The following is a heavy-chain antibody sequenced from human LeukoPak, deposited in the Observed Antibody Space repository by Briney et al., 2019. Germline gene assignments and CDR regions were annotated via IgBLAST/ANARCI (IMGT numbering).Heavy chain of an antibody. J-gene: IGHJ4*02. D-gene: IGHD3-22*01. Sequence: SSETLSLTCTVSGGSISSYYWSWIRQPAGKGLEWIGRIYTSGSTNYNPSLKSRVTMSVDTSKNQFSLKLSSVIAADTAVYYCARDRYYYDSSGYYWLFDYWGQGTLVTVSS. CDR2: IYTSGST. CDR1: GGSISSYY. V-gene: IGHV4-4*07. CDR3: ARDRYYYDSSGYYWLFDY.